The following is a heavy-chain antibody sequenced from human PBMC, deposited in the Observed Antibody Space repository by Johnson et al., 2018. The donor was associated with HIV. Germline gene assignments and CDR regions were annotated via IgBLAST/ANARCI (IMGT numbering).Heavy chain of an antibody. CDR1: GFSFSSYA. CDR2: IIGDESIT. CDR3: AREAGAGGAFDI. D-gene: IGHD3-16*01. J-gene: IGHJ3*02. V-gene: IGHV3-23*04. Sequence: VQLVESGGGLVQPGGSLRLACATSGFSFSSYAMSWVRQAPGKGLEWVSHIIGDESITNYADSVKGRFTISRDNAKNTLYLQMNSLRAEDTAVYYCAREAGAGGAFDIWGQGTMVTVSS.